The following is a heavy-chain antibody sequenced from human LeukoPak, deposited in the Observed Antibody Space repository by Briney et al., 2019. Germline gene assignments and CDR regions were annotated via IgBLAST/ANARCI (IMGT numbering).Heavy chain of an antibody. Sequence: PSETLSLTCTVSGGSISSYYWSWIRQPPGKGLEWIGYIYTSGSTNYNPSPKSRVTISVDTSKNQFSLKLSSVTAADTAVYYCARTGYSSHRFDYWGQGTLVTVSS. D-gene: IGHD5-18*01. V-gene: IGHV4-4*09. J-gene: IGHJ4*02. CDR3: ARTGYSSHRFDY. CDR1: GGSISSYY. CDR2: IYTSGST.